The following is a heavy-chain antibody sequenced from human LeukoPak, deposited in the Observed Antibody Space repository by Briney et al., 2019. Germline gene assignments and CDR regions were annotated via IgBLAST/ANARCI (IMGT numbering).Heavy chain of an antibody. J-gene: IGHJ4*02. V-gene: IGHV3-21*06. CDR3: ARLDESEGDY. CDR2: ISGGSDYI. Sequence: GGSLRLSCSASGFTFSYYNMNWVRQAPGKRLEWVASISGGSDYIEYADSVKGRFTISRDNTKNSLFLQISNLSAEDTAVYYCARLDESEGDYWGQGTLLTVSS. CDR1: GFTFSYYN.